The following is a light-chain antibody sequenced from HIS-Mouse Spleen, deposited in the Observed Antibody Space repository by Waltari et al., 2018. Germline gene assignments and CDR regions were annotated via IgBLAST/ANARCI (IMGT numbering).Light chain of an antibody. V-gene: IGLV3-10*01. Sequence: SYELTQPPSVSVSPGQTARITCSGDALPKKYAYWYQQKSGQPPVLVIYEDSKRPSGFPERFSGSSSGTMATLTISGAQVEDEADYYCYSTDSSGNHRVFGGGNKLTVL. CDR1: ALPKKY. CDR2: EDS. CDR3: YSTDSSGNHRV. J-gene: IGLJ2*01.